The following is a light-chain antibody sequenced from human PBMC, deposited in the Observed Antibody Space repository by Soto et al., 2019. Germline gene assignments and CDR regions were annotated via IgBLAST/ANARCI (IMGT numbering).Light chain of an antibody. V-gene: IGLV2-23*01. CDR3: CSYALSSSYV. J-gene: IGLJ1*01. Sequence: QSVLTPPSSVSGSPGQSITISFAGSSVDVGSYSHVSWYQQHPGKAPRLIIYEGSKRPSGVSHRFSASRSDKTASLTISGLQAEDEAAYYCCSYALSSSYVFGTGTKVTVL. CDR1: SVDVGSYSH. CDR2: EGS.